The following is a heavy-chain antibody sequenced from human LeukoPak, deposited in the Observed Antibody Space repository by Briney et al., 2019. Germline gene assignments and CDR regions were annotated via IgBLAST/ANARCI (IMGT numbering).Heavy chain of an antibody. CDR3: AKDSKIVGATFRSYHYMDV. D-gene: IGHD1-26*01. CDR1: GFTFSSYA. J-gene: IGHJ6*03. Sequence: GGSLRLSCAASGFTFSSYAMSWVRQAPGKGLGWVSAIRGSGDRTHYADSVKGRFTISRDNSKNTLYLQMNSLRAEDTAVYYCAKDSKIVGATFRSYHYMDVWGKGTAVTVSS. CDR2: IRGSGDRT. V-gene: IGHV3-23*01.